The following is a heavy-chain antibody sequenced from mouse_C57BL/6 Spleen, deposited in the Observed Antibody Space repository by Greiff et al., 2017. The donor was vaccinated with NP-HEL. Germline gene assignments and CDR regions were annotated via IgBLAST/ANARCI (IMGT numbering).Heavy chain of an antibody. CDR1: GYTFTSYW. CDR3: TTLYYGSRDYFDY. V-gene: IGHV1-5*01. CDR2: IYPGNSDT. D-gene: IGHD1-1*01. Sequence: VQLQQSGTVLARPGASVKMSCKTSGYTFTSYWMHWVKQRPGQGLEWIGAIYPGNSDTSYNQKFKGKAKLTAVTSASTAYMELSSLTNEDSAVYYCTTLYYGSRDYFDYWGQGTTLTVSS. J-gene: IGHJ2*01.